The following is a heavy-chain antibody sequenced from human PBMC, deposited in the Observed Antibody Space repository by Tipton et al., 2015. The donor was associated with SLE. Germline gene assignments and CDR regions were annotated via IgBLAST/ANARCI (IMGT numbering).Heavy chain of an antibody. CDR3: AKLQLWYFDS. CDR1: GGSISSYY. D-gene: IGHD5-18*01. J-gene: IGHJ4*02. Sequence: TLSLTCNVFGGSISSYYWSWIRQSPGKGLEWIAYISYRGNTDYNPSLKSRVTISVDTSKNQFSLKLSSVTAADTAVYYCAKLQLWYFDSWGQGTLVTVSS. CDR2: ISYRGNT. V-gene: IGHV4-59*08.